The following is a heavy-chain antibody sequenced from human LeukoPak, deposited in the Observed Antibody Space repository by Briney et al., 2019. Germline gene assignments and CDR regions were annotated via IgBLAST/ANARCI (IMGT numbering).Heavy chain of an antibody. CDR1: GRSISSSNW. CDR2: IYNSGST. D-gene: IGHD4-23*01. CDR3: ARFGYVETTVATPIKYYFAMDV. Sequence: SDTLSLTCAVSGRSISSSNWGCWVRQPPGKGLEWIGEIYNSGSTNYNPSLKSRVTLLVDESKNHFSLRLSSLTAADTAVYYCARFGYVETTVATPIKYYFAMDVWGQGTTVTVSS. V-gene: IGHV4-4*02. J-gene: IGHJ6*02.